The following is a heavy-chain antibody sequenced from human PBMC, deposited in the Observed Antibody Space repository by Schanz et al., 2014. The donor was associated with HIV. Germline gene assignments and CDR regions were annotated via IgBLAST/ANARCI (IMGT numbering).Heavy chain of an antibody. D-gene: IGHD2-15*01. V-gene: IGHV3-30*19. CDR1: GFTFSSSG. CDR3: ARGGIWEWDQPDFDY. J-gene: IGHJ4*02. Sequence: QVQLVESGGGVVQPGRSLRLSCTASGFTFSSSGMHWVRQAPGKGLEWVAVISYDGINKYYADSVKGRFTISRDNSKNTLYLQMNSLRAEDTAVYYCARGGIWEWDQPDFDYWGQGTLVTVS. CDR2: ISYDGINK.